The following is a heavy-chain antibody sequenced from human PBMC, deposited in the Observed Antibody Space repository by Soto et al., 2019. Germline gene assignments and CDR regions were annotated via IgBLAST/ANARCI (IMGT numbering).Heavy chain of an antibody. CDR3: ATLYCSSTSCYRNWFDP. V-gene: IGHV4-31*03. J-gene: IGHJ5*02. Sequence: TLSLTCTVSGGSISSGGYYWSWIRQHPGKGLEWIGYIYYSGSTYYNPSLKSRVTISVDTSKNQFSLKLSSVTAADTAVYYCATLYCSSTSCYRNWFDPWGQGTLVTVSS. CDR2: IYYSGST. CDR1: GGSISSGGYY. D-gene: IGHD2-2*02.